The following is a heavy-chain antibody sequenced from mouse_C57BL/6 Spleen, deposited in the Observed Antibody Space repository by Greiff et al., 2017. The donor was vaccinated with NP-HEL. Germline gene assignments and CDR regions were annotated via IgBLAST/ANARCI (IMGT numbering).Heavy chain of an antibody. D-gene: IGHD2-5*01. J-gene: IGHJ4*01. CDR2: ISSGSSTT. Sequence: EVQGVESGGGLVKPGGSLKLSCAASGFTFSDYGMHWVRQAPEKGLEWVAYISSGSSTTYYADTVKGRFTISRDNAKNTLFLQMTSLRSEDTAMYYCARDSNYYAMDYWGQGTSVTVSS. V-gene: IGHV5-17*01. CDR1: GFTFSDYG. CDR3: ARDSNYYAMDY.